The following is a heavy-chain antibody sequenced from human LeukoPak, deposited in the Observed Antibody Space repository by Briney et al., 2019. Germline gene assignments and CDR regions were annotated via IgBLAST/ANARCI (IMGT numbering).Heavy chain of an antibody. J-gene: IGHJ4*02. D-gene: IGHD3-22*01. CDR1: RFTFSSYG. V-gene: IGHV3-21*01. Sequence: GGTLRLSCAASRFTFSSYGMSWVRQAPGKGLEWVSSISSSSSYIYYVDSVKGRFTISRDNAKNSLYLQMNSLRAEDTAVYYCARGQLYYDSSGFDYWGQGTLVTVSS. CDR2: ISSSSSYI. CDR3: ARGQLYYDSSGFDY.